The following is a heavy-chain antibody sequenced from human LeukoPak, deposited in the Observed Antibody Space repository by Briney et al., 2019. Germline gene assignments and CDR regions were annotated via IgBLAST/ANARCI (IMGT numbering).Heavy chain of an antibody. D-gene: IGHD3-3*01. CDR1: GGSISSSSYY. Sequence: PSETLSLTCTVSGGSISSSSYYWGWIRQPPGKGLEWIGSIYYSGSTYYNPSLKSRVTIFVDTSKNQFSLKLSSVTAADTAVYYCARRPRITIFAGWVDGYYMDVWGKGTMVTVSS. J-gene: IGHJ6*03. V-gene: IGHV4-39*01. CDR3: ARRPRITIFAGWVDGYYMDV. CDR2: IYYSGST.